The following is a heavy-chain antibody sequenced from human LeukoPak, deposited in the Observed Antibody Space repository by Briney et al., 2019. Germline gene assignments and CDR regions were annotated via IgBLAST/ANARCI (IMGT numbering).Heavy chain of an antibody. CDR2: IYSGGST. D-gene: IGHD6-13*01. V-gene: IGHV3-66*01. CDR3: ARDPRHSIAAAGTGDY. CDR1: GFTVSSNY. J-gene: IGHJ4*02. Sequence: GGSLRLSCPASGFTVSSNYMSWVRQAPGRGLEWVSVIYSGGSTYYADSVKGRFTISIDNSKNTLYLQMNSLSAEDTAVYYCARDPRHSIAAAGTGDYWGQGTLVTVSS.